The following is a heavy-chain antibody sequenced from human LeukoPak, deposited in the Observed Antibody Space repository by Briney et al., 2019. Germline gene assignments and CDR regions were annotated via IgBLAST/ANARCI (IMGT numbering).Heavy chain of an antibody. CDR3: ARDTGGYSGYDRSGSSGWKGDY. D-gene: IGHD5-12*01. CDR2: ISAYNGNT. J-gene: IGHJ4*02. Sequence: ASVKVSCKASGYTFTSYGISWVRQAPGQGLEWMGWISAYNGNTNYAQKPQGRVTMTTDTSTSTAYMELRSLRSDDTAVYYCARDTGGYSGYDRSGSSGWKGDYWGQGTLVTVSS. V-gene: IGHV1-18*01. CDR1: GYTFTSYG.